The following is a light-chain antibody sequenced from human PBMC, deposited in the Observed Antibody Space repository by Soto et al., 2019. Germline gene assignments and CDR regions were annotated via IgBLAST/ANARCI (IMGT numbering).Light chain of an antibody. Sequence: EIVMTQSPATLSVSPGERATLSSRASQSVSSNLAWYQQKPRQAPRLLIYGPSTRATGIPVRFSGSASGTEFTLTISSLQSEDFTVYYCQQYNKWPLTFGQGTKVDIK. J-gene: IGKJ1*01. CDR2: GPS. V-gene: IGKV3-15*01. CDR1: QSVSSN. CDR3: QQYNKWPLT.